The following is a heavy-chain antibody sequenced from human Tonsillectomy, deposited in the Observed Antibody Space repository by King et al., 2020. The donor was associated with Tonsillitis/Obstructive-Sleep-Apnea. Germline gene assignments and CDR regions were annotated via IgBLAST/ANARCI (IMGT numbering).Heavy chain of an antibody. CDR1: GYTFTSYA. D-gene: IGHD2-2*01. J-gene: IGHJ5*02. CDR3: AILGEFVVVPAAIISNWFDP. CDR2: INTNTGNT. Sequence: QLVQSGSELKKPGASVKVSCKASGYTFTSYAMNWVRQAPGQGLEWMGCINTNTGNTTYAQGVTGRLVFTLDISVSTAYLQISRLKAEDTAVYYCAILGEFVVVPAAIISNWFDPWGQGTLVTVSS. V-gene: IGHV7-4-1*02.